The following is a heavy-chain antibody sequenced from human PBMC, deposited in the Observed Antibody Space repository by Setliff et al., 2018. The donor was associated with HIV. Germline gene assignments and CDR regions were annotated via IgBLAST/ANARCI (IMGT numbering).Heavy chain of an antibody. D-gene: IGHD3-10*01. J-gene: IGHJ4*01. CDR3: ARVFYYSAGSYSLDY. Sequence: SVKVSCKASGDTFSNYAISWVRQAPGQGLEWMGGIIPIFGTANYAQKFEGRVTITADKSTSTDYMEVNSLRFEDTAVYYCARVFYYSAGSYSLDYWGQETLVTVS. V-gene: IGHV1-69*06. CDR2: IIPIFGTA. CDR1: GDTFSNYA.